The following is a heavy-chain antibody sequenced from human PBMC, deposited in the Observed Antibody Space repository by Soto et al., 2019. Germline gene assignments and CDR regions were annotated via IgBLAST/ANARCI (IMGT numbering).Heavy chain of an antibody. V-gene: IGHV3-30-3*01. J-gene: IGHJ4*02. CDR3: ARSGNSGTYYFDY. D-gene: IGHD4-4*01. CDR1: GFTFSSYA. CDR2: ISYDGSNK. Sequence: GGSLRLSXAASGFTFSSYAMHWVRQAPGKGLEWVAVISYDGSNKYYADSVKGRFTISRDNSKNTLYLQMNSLRAEDTAVYYCARSGNSGTYYFDYWGQGTLVTVSS.